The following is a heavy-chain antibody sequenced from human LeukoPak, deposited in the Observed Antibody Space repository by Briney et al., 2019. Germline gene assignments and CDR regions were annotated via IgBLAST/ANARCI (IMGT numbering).Heavy chain of an antibody. J-gene: IGHJ4*02. V-gene: IGHV4-59*01. CDR1: GDSMNNFC. CDR2: IFYSGST. CDR3: AGRSARYFDH. D-gene: IGHD1-26*01. Sequence: SETLSLTCTVSGDSMNNFCWLWIRQSAGKGLQWIGYIFYSGSTNYNASLRSRVAISVDTSKNQFSLRLTSVTAADTAVYYCAGRSARYFDHWGQGALVTVSS.